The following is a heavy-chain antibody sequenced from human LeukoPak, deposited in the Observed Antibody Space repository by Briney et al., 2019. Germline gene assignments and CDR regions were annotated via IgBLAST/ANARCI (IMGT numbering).Heavy chain of an antibody. CDR3: ARERVTMIVVDDAFDI. CDR2: IYYSGST. Sequence: SDTLSLTCTVSGGSISSSSYYCGWIRQPPGKGLEWIGSIYYSGSTYYNPSLKSRVTISVDTSKNQFSLKLSSVTAADTAVYYCARERVTMIVVDDAFDIWGQGTMVTVSS. J-gene: IGHJ3*02. V-gene: IGHV4-39*07. D-gene: IGHD3-22*01. CDR1: GGSISSSSYY.